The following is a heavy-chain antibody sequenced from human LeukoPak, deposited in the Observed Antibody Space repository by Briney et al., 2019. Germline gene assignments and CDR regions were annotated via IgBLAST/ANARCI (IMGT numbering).Heavy chain of an antibody. CDR2: INAGNGNT. D-gene: IGHD2-2*01. J-gene: IGHJ5*02. V-gene: IGHV1-3*01. Sequence: ASVKVSCKASGYTFTSYAMHWVRQAPGQRLEWMGWINAGNGNTKYSQKFQGRVTITRDTSASTAYMELSSLRSEDTAVYYCAGGYCSSTSCYAFSNWFDPWGQGTLVTVSS. CDR3: AGGYCSSTSCYAFSNWFDP. CDR1: GYTFTSYA.